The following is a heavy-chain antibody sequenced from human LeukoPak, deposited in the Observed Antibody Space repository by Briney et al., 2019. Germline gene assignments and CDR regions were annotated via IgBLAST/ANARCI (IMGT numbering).Heavy chain of an antibody. V-gene: IGHV3-23*01. Sequence: PGGSLRLSCAASGFTFSNYGMSWVRQAPGKGLEWVSGISDSGGSSYYADSVKGRFTISRDNSKNTLYLQMNSLRAEDTAIYFCAKNRAVYYYCSSSRGPIDYWGQGTLVTVSS. CDR3: AKNRAVYYYCSSSRGPIDY. CDR2: ISDSGGSS. D-gene: IGHD2-2*01. J-gene: IGHJ4*02. CDR1: GFTFSNYG.